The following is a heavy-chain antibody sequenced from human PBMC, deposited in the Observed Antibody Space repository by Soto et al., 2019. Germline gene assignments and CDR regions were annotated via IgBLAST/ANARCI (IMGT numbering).Heavy chain of an antibody. D-gene: IGHD5-18*01. CDR2: IIPIFGTA. Sequence: QVQLVQSGAEVKKPGSSVKVSCKASGGTFSSYAISWVRQAPGQGLEWMGGIIPIFGTANYAQKFQGRVTITADKPTSTAYMELSSLRSEDTAVYYCARAGTAMVNYYYYGMDVWGQGTTVTVSS. J-gene: IGHJ6*02. V-gene: IGHV1-69*06. CDR1: GGTFSSYA. CDR3: ARAGTAMVNYYYYGMDV.